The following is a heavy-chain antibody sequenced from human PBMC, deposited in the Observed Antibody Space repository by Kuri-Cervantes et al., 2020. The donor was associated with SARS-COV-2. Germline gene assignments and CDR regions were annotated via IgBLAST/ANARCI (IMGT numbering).Heavy chain of an antibody. CDR3: ARDPSQSVGATFDY. Sequence: ASVKVSCKAPETTFPNYDINWVRQATGQGLEWMGMVKTNSGNTLYAQFFQGRVTMTRDTSTSTVYMELSRLRSDDTAVYYCARDPSQSVGATFDYWGQGTLVTVSS. CDR2: VKTNSGNT. D-gene: IGHD1-26*01. V-gene: IGHV1-8*01. CDR1: ETTFPNYD. J-gene: IGHJ4*02.